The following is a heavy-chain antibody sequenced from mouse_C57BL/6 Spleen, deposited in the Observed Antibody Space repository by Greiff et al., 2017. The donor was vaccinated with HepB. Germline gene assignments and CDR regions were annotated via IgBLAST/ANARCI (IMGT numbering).Heavy chain of an antibody. J-gene: IGHJ3*01. CDR3: ARGGDSSGYQAWFAY. V-gene: IGHV1-50*01. Sequence: QVHVKQPGAELVKPGASVKLSCKASGYTFTSYWMQWVKQRPGQGLEWIGEIDPSDSYTNYNQKFKGKATLTVDTSSSTAYMQLSSLTSEDSAVYYCARGGDSSGYQAWFAYWGQGTLVTVSA. CDR2: IDPSDSYT. CDR1: GYTFTSYW. D-gene: IGHD3-2*02.